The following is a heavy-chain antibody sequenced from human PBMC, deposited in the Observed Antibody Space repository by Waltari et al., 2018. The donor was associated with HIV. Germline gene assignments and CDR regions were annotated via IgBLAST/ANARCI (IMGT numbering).Heavy chain of an antibody. V-gene: IGHV3-15*01. D-gene: IGHD3-10*01. CDR3: TTEEVYGSGSCLDS. CDR1: EFSFDNAW. J-gene: IGHJ4*03. Sequence: SCTASEFSFDNAWMNWVRQAPGKGLEWVGRITTKPEGGATDFAAAVKGRFTISRNDSINMLYLQMNSLKVEDTGIYYCTTEEVYGSGSCLDSWGQGTLVTVSS. CDR2: ITTKPEGGAT.